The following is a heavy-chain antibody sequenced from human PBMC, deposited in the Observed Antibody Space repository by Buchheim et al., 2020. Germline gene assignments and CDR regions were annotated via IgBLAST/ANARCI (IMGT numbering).Heavy chain of an antibody. D-gene: IGHD6-6*01. Sequence: QVQLVESGGGVVQPGRSLRLSCAASGFTFSSYGMHWVRQAPGKGLEWVAVIWCDGSNKYYADSVKGRFTISRDNSKNTLYLQMNSLRAEDTAVYYCARADSSSSTDYYYYYGMDVWGQGTT. J-gene: IGHJ6*02. CDR1: GFTFSSYG. CDR3: ARADSSSSTDYYYYYGMDV. V-gene: IGHV3-33*01. CDR2: IWCDGSNK.